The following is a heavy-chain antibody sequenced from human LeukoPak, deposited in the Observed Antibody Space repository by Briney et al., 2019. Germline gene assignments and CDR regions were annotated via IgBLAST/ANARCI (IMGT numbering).Heavy chain of an antibody. D-gene: IGHD6-19*01. J-gene: IGHJ3*02. Sequence: GGSLRLSCAASGVTLSSYWMPWVRQAPGKGLVWVSRINPDGSSTSYADSVKGRFTISRDNAKDTLYLQMNSLRAEDTAVYYCATTVAGTRNAFDIWGQGTMVIVSS. V-gene: IGHV3-74*01. CDR3: ATTVAGTRNAFDI. CDR2: INPDGSST. CDR1: GVTLSSYW.